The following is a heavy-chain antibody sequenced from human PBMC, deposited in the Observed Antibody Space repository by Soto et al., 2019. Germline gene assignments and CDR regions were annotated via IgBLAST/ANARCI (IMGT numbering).Heavy chain of an antibody. CDR2: ISYDGSNK. CDR1: GFTFSSYA. Sequence: GGSLRLSCTASGFTFSSYAMHWVRQAPGKGLEWGAVISYDGSNKYYADSVKGRFTISRDNSKKTLYLQMNSLRAEDTAVYYCARESSSWYSPSWYFDLGGGGALVTVPS. J-gene: IGHJ2*01. V-gene: IGHV3-30-3*01. D-gene: IGHD6-13*01. CDR3: ARESSSWYSPSWYFDL.